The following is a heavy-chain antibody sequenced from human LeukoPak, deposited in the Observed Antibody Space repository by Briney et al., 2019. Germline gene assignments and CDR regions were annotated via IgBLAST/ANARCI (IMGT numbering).Heavy chain of an antibody. D-gene: IGHD3-10*01. CDR1: GFPVSSNY. CDR2: IYSGGST. CDR3: AKDQFKPSGITMLRGVRGYYYNMDV. Sequence: PGGSLSLSCAASGFPVSSNYMSWVRQAPGKGLEWVSVIYSGGSTYYADSVKGRFTISRDNSKNTLYLQMNSLRAEDTAVYYCAKDQFKPSGITMLRGVRGYYYNMDVWGKGTTVTISS. J-gene: IGHJ6*03. V-gene: IGHV3-53*05.